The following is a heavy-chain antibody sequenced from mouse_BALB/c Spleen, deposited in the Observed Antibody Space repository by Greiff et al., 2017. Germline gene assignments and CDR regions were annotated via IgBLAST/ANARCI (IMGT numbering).Heavy chain of an antibody. CDR2: INPYNCDT. D-gene: IGHD1-1*01. V-gene: IGHV1-37*01. J-gene: IGHJ2*01. CDR3: GRGSCDY. Sequence: EVQLVESGPELVRPGASVKISCKASGYSFTSYLMNWVKQRPGQSLEWIGRINPYNCDTHYNQKFKDKAILTVDKSSSTAHMELLSLTSEDSAVYYGGRGSCDYWGQGTMLTVSA. CDR1: GYSFTSYL.